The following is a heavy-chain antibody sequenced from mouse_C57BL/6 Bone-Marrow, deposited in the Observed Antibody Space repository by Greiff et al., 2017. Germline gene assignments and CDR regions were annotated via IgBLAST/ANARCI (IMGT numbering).Heavy chain of an antibody. V-gene: IGHV6-6*01. D-gene: IGHD2-1*01. CDR1: GFTFSDAW. CDR2: IRNKANNHAT. Sequence: EVKLMESGGGLVQPGGSMKLSCAASGFTFSDAWMDWVRQSPETGLEWVAEIRNKANNHATYYAESVTGRFTISRDDSKGSVYRQMNSLRVEDIGIYYCTGGNYVRFANWGQGTLVTVSA. CDR3: TGGNYVRFAN. J-gene: IGHJ3*01.